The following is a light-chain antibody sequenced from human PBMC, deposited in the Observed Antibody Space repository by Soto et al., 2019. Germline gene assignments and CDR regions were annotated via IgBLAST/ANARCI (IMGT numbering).Light chain of an antibody. Sequence: EIVMTQSPVTLSVSPGERVTLSCRASQSVSNNLAWYQQKSGQAPRLLIYAASTRVTGIPARFSGSGSGTELTLTISSLQSEDVAIYDYHHYHNRTPVTFGQGTQVDIK. CDR2: AAS. CDR3: HHYHNRTPVT. CDR1: QSVSNN. J-gene: IGKJ5*01. V-gene: IGKV3-15*01.